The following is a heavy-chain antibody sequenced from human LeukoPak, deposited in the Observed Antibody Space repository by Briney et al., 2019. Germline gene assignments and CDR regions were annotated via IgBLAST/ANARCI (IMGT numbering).Heavy chain of an antibody. CDR2: IYTSGST. Sequence: SETLSLTCTVAGGSISTYYWSWIRQPAGKGLEWIGRIYTSGSTNYNPSLKSRVTISVDTSKNQFSLKLSSVTAADTAVYYCARERKYYYGSGSYGGVDYWGQGTLVTVSS. CDR3: ARERKYYYGSGSYGGVDY. J-gene: IGHJ4*02. V-gene: IGHV4-4*07. CDR1: GGSISTYY. D-gene: IGHD3-10*01.